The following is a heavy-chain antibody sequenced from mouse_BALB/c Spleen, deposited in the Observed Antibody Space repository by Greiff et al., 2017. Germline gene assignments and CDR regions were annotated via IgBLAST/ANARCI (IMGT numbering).Heavy chain of an antibody. D-gene: IGHD2-3*01. V-gene: IGHV5-6-4*01. Sequence: EVKLVESGGGLVKPGGSLKLSCAASGFTFSSYTMSWVRQTPEKRLEWVATISSGGSYTYYPDSVKGRFTISRDNAKNTLYLQMSSLKSEDTAMYYCTRGDGPFACWGQGTLVTVSA. J-gene: IGHJ3*01. CDR2: ISSGGSYT. CDR1: GFTFSSYT. CDR3: TRGDGPFAC.